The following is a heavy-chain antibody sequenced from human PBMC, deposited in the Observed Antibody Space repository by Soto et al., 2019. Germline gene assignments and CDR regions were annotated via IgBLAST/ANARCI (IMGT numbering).Heavy chain of an antibody. V-gene: IGHV1-18*01. CDR3: ARVGSIYDFWSGYLWYWFDP. D-gene: IGHD3-3*01. Sequence: ASVKVSCKASGYTFTSYGISWVRQAPGQGLEWMGWISAYNGNTNYAQKLQGRVTMTTDTSTSTAYMELRSLRSDDTAVYYCARVGSIYDFWSGYLWYWFDPWGQGTLVTVSS. J-gene: IGHJ5*02. CDR1: GYTFTSYG. CDR2: ISAYNGNT.